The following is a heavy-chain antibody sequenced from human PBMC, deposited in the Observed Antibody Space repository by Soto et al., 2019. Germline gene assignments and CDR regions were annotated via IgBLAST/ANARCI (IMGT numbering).Heavy chain of an antibody. CDR2: INAYNGDT. V-gene: IGHV1-18*01. J-gene: IGHJ5*02. D-gene: IGHD1-7*01. CDR1: GYTFTSYG. CDR3: ARDRYTWNCFATNNWYDP. Sequence: ASVKVSCKASGYTFTSYGISWVRQAPGQGLEWMGWINAYNGDTTYAQRLQGRVTMTTDTSTSTAYMELRSLTSDDTAVYYCARDRYTWNCFATNNWYDPLGQGTLVTVSS.